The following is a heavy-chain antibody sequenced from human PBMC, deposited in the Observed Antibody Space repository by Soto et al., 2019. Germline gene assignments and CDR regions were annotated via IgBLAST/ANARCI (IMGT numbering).Heavy chain of an antibody. D-gene: IGHD3-3*01. Sequence: ASLKVSCKSSGYTFTGYYMHWVRQAPGQGLEWMGWINPNSGGTNYAQKFQGWVTMTRDTSISTAYMELSRLRSDDTAVYYCARDRANITIFGVITSRHYYGMDVWGQGTTVTVSS. J-gene: IGHJ6*02. CDR3: ARDRANITIFGVITSRHYYGMDV. CDR1: GYTFTGYY. CDR2: INPNSGGT. V-gene: IGHV1-2*04.